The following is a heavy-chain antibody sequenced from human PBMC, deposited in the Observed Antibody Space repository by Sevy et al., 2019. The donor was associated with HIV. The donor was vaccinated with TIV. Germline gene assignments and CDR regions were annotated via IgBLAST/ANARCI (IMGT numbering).Heavy chain of an antibody. J-gene: IGHJ4*02. CDR2: IIPIFGTA. CDR1: GGTFSSYA. Sequence: ASVKVSCKASGGTFSSYAINWVRQAPGQGLEWMGGIIPIFGTANYAQKFQGRVTITADESTSTAYMELSSLRSEDTAVYYCARDITTSSGWLYYFDYWGQGTLVTVSS. CDR3: ARDITTSSGWLYYFDY. D-gene: IGHD6-19*01. V-gene: IGHV1-69*13.